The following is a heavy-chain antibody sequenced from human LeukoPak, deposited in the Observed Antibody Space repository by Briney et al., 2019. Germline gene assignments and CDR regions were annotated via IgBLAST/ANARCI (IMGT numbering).Heavy chain of an antibody. J-gene: IGHJ4*02. CDR1: GYTFTSNY. D-gene: IGHD3-16*01. Sequence: GASVKVSCKASGYTFTSNYIHWVRQAPGQGLEWMGWINTNTGNPTYAQGFTGRFVFSLNTSVSTAYLQISSLKAEDTAVYYCAARGAYYFDYWGQGTLVTVSS. V-gene: IGHV7-4-1*02. CDR2: INTNTGNP. CDR3: AARGAYYFDY.